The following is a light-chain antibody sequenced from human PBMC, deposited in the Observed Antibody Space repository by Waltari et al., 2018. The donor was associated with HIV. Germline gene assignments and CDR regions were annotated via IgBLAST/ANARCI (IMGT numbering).Light chain of an antibody. Sequence: EIVLTQSPGILSLSPGERATLSCRASQSVSSTYLAWYQQKPGQPPRLLIYGVSRRATGIPDRVSGSGSGTNFTLTISRLEPEDFAVYYCQQYASWTFGQGTTVEIK. V-gene: IGKV3-20*01. J-gene: IGKJ1*01. CDR1: QSVSSTY. CDR3: QQYASWT. CDR2: GVS.